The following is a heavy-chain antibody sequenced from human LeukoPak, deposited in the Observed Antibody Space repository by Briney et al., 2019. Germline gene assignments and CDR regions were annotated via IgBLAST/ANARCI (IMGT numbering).Heavy chain of an antibody. CDR1: GYSFTAYF. Sequence: ASVKVPCKASGYSFTAYFIHWVRQAPGQGLEWMGWINPNSGGTNYVQKFEGRVTMTRDTSINTVYMEMSSLTSDDTAVYYCARDGTSLYDLGEGWFDPWGQGTLVTVSS. CDR2: INPNSGGT. CDR3: ARDGTSLYDLGEGWFDP. J-gene: IGHJ5*02. V-gene: IGHV1-2*02. D-gene: IGHD3-16*01.